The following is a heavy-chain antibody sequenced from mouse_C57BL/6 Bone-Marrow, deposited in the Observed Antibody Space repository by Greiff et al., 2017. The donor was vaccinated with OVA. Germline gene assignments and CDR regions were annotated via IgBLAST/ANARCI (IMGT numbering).Heavy chain of an antibody. Sequence: QVQLQQPGAELVMPGASVKLSCKASGYTFTSYWMHWVKQRPGQGLEWIGEIDPSDSYTNYNQKFKGKSTLTVDKSSSTAYMQLSSLTSEDAAFYYCARERFQYYFDYWGQGTTLTVSS. CDR2: IDPSDSYT. J-gene: IGHJ2*01. V-gene: IGHV1-69*01. CDR3: ARERFQYYFDY. CDR1: GYTFTSYW.